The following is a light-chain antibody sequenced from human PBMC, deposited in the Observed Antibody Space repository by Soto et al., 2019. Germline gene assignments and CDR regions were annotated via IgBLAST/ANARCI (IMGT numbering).Light chain of an antibody. CDR3: QQYSGTFLT. J-gene: IGKJ4*01. CDR1: QGVSVY. Sequence: IQMIQSPSTLSASVGDTVTITCRASQGVSVYLAWYQHKPGKAPKVLIHRTSTLESGVPSGFSGSGSGTEFTLTISDLEPDDFATYYCQQYSGTFLTFGGGTKV. CDR2: RTS. V-gene: IGKV1-5*03.